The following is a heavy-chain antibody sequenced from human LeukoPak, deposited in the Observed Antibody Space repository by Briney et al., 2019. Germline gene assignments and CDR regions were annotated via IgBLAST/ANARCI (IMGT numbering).Heavy chain of an antibody. J-gene: IGHJ4*02. D-gene: IGHD3-22*01. CDR1: GYSFSNYW. CDR3: ATAISHYDSSGYYAY. CDR2: IYPADSDT. V-gene: IGHV5-51*01. Sequence: PGESLKISCKGSGYSFSNYWIGWVRQMPGKGLEWMGIIYPADSDTRYSPSFQGQVTISADKSISTAYLQWSSLKASDTAMYYCATAISHYDSSGYYAYWGQGTLVTVSS.